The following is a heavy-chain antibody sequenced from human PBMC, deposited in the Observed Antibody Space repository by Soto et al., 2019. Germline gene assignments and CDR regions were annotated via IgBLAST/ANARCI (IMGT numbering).Heavy chain of an antibody. CDR2: ISGSGEDV. J-gene: IGHJ4*02. CDR3: VKVSGYCTGGSCFSYFDY. CDR1: GFTFSHHS. V-gene: IGHV3-64D*06. D-gene: IGHD2-15*01. Sequence: PAGSLRLSCSGSGFTFSHHSLYCVRQPAWKGLQCVSIISGSGEDVYRAESVKGRFTISRDYSKTTLFLQMTILSSDDSAVYYCVKVSGYCTGGSCFSYFDYWGQGT.